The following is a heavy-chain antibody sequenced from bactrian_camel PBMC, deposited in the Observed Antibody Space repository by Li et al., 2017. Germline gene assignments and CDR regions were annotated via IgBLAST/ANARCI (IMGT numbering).Heavy chain of an antibody. Sequence: DVQLVESGGGLVQPGGSLRLSCAASGFIFNVYAMKWVRQAPGKGLEWISSTDGSGRTTAYADSAKGRFTISRANAKNTLYLQMNSLKPGDSAMYYCAVHRYGAGYNYWGQGTQVTVS. D-gene: IGHD5*01. CDR2: TDGSGRTT. CDR1: GFIFNVYA. V-gene: IGHV3S42*01. CDR3: AVHRYGAGYNY. J-gene: IGHJ4*01.